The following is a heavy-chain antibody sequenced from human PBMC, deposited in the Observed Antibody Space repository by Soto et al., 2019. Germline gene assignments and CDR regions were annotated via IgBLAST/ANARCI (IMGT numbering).Heavy chain of an antibody. V-gene: IGHV3-33*01. CDR2: IWYDGSNK. J-gene: IGHJ3*02. CDR3: ARDQFTGTQQTGYCSGGSCYRVGGAFDI. Sequence: PGGSLRLSCAASGFTFSSYGMHWFRQAPGKGLEWVAVIWYDGSNKYYADSVKGRFTISRDNSKNTLYLQMNSLRAEDTAVYYCARDQFTGTQQTGYCSGGSCYRVGGAFDIWGQGTMVTVSS. D-gene: IGHD2-15*01. CDR1: GFTFSSYG.